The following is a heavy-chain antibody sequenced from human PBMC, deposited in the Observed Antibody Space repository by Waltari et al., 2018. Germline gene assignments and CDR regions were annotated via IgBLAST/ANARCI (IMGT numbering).Heavy chain of an antibody. V-gene: IGHV4-59*01. J-gene: IGHJ6*03. CDR2: IYYSGST. CDR1: GGSISSYY. D-gene: IGHD5-12*01. CDR3: ARVIGDGYNYYNYYMDV. Sequence: QVQLQESGPGLVKPSETLSLTCTVSGGSISSYYWSWIRPPPGKGLEWIGYIYYSGSTNYNPSLKSRVTISVDTSKNQFSLKLSSVTAADTAVYYCARVIGDGYNYYNYYMDVWGKGTTVTVSS.